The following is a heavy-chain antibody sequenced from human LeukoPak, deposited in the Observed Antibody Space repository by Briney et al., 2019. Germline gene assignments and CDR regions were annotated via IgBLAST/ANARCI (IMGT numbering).Heavy chain of an antibody. J-gene: IGHJ4*02. CDR2: IYPGDSDT. D-gene: IGHD2-2*01. Sequence: GESLKIFRKGSGYCFTSYWIGWVRQMPGEGLGWLGIIYPGDSDTRYSPSFQGQVTISADKSISTAYLQWSSLKASDTAMYYCARLLGPYCSSTSCYEYFDYWGQGTLVTVSS. V-gene: IGHV5-51*01. CDR3: ARLLGPYCSSTSCYEYFDY. CDR1: GYCFTSYW.